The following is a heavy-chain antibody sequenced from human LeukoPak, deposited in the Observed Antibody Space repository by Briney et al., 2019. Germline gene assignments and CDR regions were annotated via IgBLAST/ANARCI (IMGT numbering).Heavy chain of an antibody. J-gene: IGHJ4*02. Sequence: TLSLTCTVSGGSISSYYWSWIRQPPGKGLEWIGYIYYSRSTNYNPSLKSRVTISLDTSNNQFSLKLSSVTAADTAVYYCASGYSSSWYTFDYWGQGTLVTVSS. CDR2: IYYSRST. CDR3: ASGYSSSWYTFDY. V-gene: IGHV4-59*01. CDR1: GGSISSYY. D-gene: IGHD6-13*01.